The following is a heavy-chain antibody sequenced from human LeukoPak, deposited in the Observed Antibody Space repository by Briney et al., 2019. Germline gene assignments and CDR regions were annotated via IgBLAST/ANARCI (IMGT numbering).Heavy chain of an antibody. Sequence: SETLSLTCTVSGGSISSDYWSWIRQPPGKGLEWIGHIYYSGSTNYNPSLKSRVTISVDTSKNQFSLKLNSVTAADTAVYYCARFKMTSVTDWGQGTLVTVSS. CDR1: GGSISSDY. J-gene: IGHJ4*02. CDR3: ARFKMTSVTD. V-gene: IGHV4-59*08. CDR2: IYYSGST. D-gene: IGHD4-17*01.